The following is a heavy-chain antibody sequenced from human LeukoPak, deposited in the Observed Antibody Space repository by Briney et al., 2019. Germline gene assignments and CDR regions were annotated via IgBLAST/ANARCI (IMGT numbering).Heavy chain of an antibody. CDR1: GLTVSTNY. V-gene: IGHV3-53*04. Sequence: GGSLRLSCAASGLTVSTNYKSWVRQAPGKGLEWVSFIHSGGTTYYADSVKGRFTISRHNSKNTLYLQMNSLRAEDTAVYYCARGGYCSGGTCFDCYGMDVWGQGTTVTVS. J-gene: IGHJ6*02. D-gene: IGHD2-15*01. CDR2: IHSGGTT. CDR3: ARGGYCSGGTCFDCYGMDV.